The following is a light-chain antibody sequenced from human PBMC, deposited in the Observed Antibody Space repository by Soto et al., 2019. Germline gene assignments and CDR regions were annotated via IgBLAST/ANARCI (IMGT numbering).Light chain of an antibody. CDR3: QVWASTDEFFV. CDR1: KIGSKI. CDR2: DAS. J-gene: IGLJ1*01. V-gene: IGLV3-21*02. Sequence: LAQPPSVSVAPGQTARITCGGDKIGSKIVHWYRQRPGQAPVAVVFDASDRPSGIPDRISASRSGDTATLTISRVGAGDEADYYCQVWASTDEFFVFGSGTKVTVL.